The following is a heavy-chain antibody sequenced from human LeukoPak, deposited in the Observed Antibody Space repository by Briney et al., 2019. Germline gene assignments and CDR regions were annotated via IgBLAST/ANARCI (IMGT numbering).Heavy chain of an antibody. J-gene: IGHJ4*02. Sequence: ASVKVSCKASGYTFTSYGISWVRQAPGQGLEWMGWISAYNGNTSYAQKLQGRVTMTTDTSTGTAYMELRSLRSDDTAVYYCARAGLTMVRGVMYFDYWGQGTLVTVSS. CDR2: ISAYNGNT. V-gene: IGHV1-18*01. CDR3: ARAGLTMVRGVMYFDY. D-gene: IGHD3-10*01. CDR1: GYTFTSYG.